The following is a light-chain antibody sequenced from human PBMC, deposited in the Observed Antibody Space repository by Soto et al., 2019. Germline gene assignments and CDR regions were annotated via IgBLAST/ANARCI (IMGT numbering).Light chain of an antibody. CDR3: QQSESYPLT. V-gene: IGKV1-9*01. J-gene: IGKJ4*01. CDR1: LGSGSN. Sequence: LTKSPSSLYASGGDRVTITCRASLGSGSNLAWYLQKPGEATNILVYGASTLQGGVPSRFSGSGSGTLFTLTITGLQPEDVSTYCCQQSESYPLTFGGGTKV. CDR2: GAS.